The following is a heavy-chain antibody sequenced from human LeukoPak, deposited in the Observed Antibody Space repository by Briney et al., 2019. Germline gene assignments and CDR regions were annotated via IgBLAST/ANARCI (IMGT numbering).Heavy chain of an antibody. CDR1: GFTFNSHA. D-gene: IGHD1-26*01. V-gene: IGHV3-23*01. Sequence: GGSLRLSCAASGFTFNSHAMSWVRQAPGRGLEWVSAISGSGGNTYYADSVEGRFTISRDNAKNSLYFQMNSLRAEDTALYYCAAISQVGQEDYRGQGTLVTVSS. CDR2: ISGSGGNT. CDR3: AAISQVGQEDY. J-gene: IGHJ4*02.